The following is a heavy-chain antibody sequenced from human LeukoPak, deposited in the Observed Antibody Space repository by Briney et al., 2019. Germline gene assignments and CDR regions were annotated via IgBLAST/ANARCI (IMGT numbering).Heavy chain of an antibody. J-gene: IGHJ4*02. CDR2: ISDTGATT. Sequence: GGSLRLSCAGSGFTFSSYAMSWVRQAPGKGLEWGSAISDTGATTYDADSVRGGFTTSRDNSTSTLYLQMNSLRAEDAALYYCPQDTSIGRYFTNGVCFPFDYWGQGSLVTVSS. CDR3: PQDTSIGRYFTNGVCFPFDY. D-gene: IGHD2-8*01. CDR1: GFTFSSYA. V-gene: IGHV3-23*01.